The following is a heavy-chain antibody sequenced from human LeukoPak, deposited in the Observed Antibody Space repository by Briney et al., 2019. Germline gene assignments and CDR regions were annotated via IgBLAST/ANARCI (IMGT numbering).Heavy chain of an antibody. J-gene: IGHJ4*02. CDR3: AKSVYHSGNY. CDR1: GFTISTYA. Sequence: PGGSLRLSCEASGFTISTYAMTWVRQAPGKGLEWVSSISGGTTYYADSVKGRFTISRDNSKNTVSLQMNSLRAEDTAVYYCAKSVYHSGNYWGQGTLVTVSS. V-gene: IGHV3-23*01. CDR2: ISGGTT. D-gene: IGHD3-10*01.